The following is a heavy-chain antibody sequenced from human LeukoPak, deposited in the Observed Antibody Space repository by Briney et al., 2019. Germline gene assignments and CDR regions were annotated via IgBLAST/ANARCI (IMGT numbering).Heavy chain of an antibody. D-gene: IGHD2-2*02. CDR3: ARERVCRSNSCYSTFDS. CDR2: IKQDGSDK. J-gene: IGHJ4*01. CDR1: GFTFSSYW. V-gene: IGHV3-7*04. Sequence: QPGGSLRLSCAASGFTFSSYWMTWVRQAPGKGLEWVANIKQDGSDKHYVDSVKGRFTISRDNAKSSLFLQMDSLRDEDTAVYYCARERVCRSNSCYSTFDSWGHGTLLTVSS.